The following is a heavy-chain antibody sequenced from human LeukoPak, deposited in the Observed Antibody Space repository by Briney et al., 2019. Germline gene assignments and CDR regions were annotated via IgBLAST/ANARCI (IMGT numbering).Heavy chain of an antibody. D-gene: IGHD3-16*01. CDR2: INLNTGGV. CDR3: GTVRGILSYFEL. Sequence: ASVKVSCKASGDSFSDSYIHWVRQAPGQGPEWMGWINLNTGGVNYAQKFDGRFSMTRDTSINTAFMELSGLRFDDTAVYYCGTVRGILSYFELWGRGTLVTVSS. V-gene: IGHV1-2*02. J-gene: IGHJ2*01. CDR1: GDSFSDSY.